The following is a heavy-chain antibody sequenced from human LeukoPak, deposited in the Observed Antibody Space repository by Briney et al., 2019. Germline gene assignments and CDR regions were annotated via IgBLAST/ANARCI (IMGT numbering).Heavy chain of an antibody. J-gene: IGHJ5*02. Sequence: ASVKVSCKASGYTFTGYYMHWVRQAPGQGLEWMGWINPNSGGTNYAQKFQGRVTMTRDTSISTAYLQWSSLKASDTAMYYCARHSGDSSGWYNKNWFDPWGQGTLVTVSS. CDR2: INPNSGGT. CDR1: GYTFTGYY. CDR3: ARHSGDSSGWYNKNWFDP. V-gene: IGHV1-2*02. D-gene: IGHD6-19*01.